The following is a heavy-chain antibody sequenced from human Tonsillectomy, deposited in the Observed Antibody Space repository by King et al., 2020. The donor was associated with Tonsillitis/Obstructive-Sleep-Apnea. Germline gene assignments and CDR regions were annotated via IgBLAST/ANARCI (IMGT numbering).Heavy chain of an antibody. J-gene: IGHJ4*02. CDR2: ILYDGSNK. D-gene: IGHD2-2*01. Sequence: VQLVQSGGGVVQPGRSLRLSCAASGFTFSSYGMHWVRQAPGKGLEWVAVILYDGSNKYYADSVKGRFTISRDNSKNTLYLQMNSLRAEDTAVYYCAKAHWGYWSSTSCRGIDYWGQGTRVTVSS. CDR1: GFTFSSYG. V-gene: IGHV3-30*18. CDR3: AKAHWGYWSSTSCRGIDY.